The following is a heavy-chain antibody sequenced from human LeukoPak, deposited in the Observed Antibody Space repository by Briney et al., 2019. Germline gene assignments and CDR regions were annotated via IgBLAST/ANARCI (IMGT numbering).Heavy chain of an antibody. CDR3: ARQRYCSSTSCYHFDY. V-gene: IGHV1-24*01. CDR1: GYTLTELS. J-gene: IGHJ4*02. CDR2: FDPEDGET. Sequence: ASVTVSFKVSGYTLTELSMHWVRQAPGKGLGWMGGFDPEDGETIYAQKFQGRVTMTEDTSTDTAYMELSSLRSEDTAVYYCARQRYCSSTSCYHFDYWGQGTLVTVSS. D-gene: IGHD2-2*01.